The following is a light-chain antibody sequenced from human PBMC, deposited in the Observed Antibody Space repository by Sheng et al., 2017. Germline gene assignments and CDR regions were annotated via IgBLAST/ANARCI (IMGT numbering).Light chain of an antibody. CDR3: CSYAGWYTYV. CDR1: SSNIGSNY. Sequence: QSVLTQPPAASGAPGQRVTISCSGSSSNIGSNYVYWYQQVPGTAPKLLIYTNNQRPSGVPDRVSGSKSGTSASLTISGLQAEDEADYYCCSYAGWYTYVFGSGTNVNVL. J-gene: IGLJ1*01. V-gene: IGLV1-47*01. CDR2: TNN.